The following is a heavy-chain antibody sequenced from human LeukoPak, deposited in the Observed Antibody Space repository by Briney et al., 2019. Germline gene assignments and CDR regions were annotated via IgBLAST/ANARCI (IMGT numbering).Heavy chain of an antibody. D-gene: IGHD1-26*01. V-gene: IGHV3-15*01. J-gene: IGHJ4*02. CDR2: IKSKTAGGTI. Sequence: GGSLRLSCAASGLTFSSHWMHWVRQAPGKGLEWVGRIKSKTAGGTIDYAAPVKGRFTISRDDSKNTLYLQMNSLKTEDTAVYYCTTGESMVGSTIHIRWADWGQGTLVTVSS. CDR3: TTGESMVGSTIHIRWAD. CDR1: GLTFSSHW.